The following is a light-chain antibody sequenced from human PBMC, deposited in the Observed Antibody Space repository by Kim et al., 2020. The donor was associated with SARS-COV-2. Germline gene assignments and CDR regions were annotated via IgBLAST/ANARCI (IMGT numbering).Light chain of an antibody. J-gene: IGKJ1*01. CDR2: QAS. CDR1: QSIDTW. CDR3: QQYNTYSGT. V-gene: IGKV1-5*03. Sequence: ASVGDRVTITCRASQSIDTWLAWFQQRPGKAPKLLIYQASTLESGVPSRFSGSGSGTEFTLTISSLQPDDFATYFCQQYNTYSGTFGQGTKMDIK.